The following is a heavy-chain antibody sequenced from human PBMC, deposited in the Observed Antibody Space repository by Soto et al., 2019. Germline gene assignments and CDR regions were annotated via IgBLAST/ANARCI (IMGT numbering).Heavy chain of an antibody. V-gene: IGHV5-51*01. J-gene: IGHJ4*02. CDR3: ARQTYCSSTSCYTVDS. D-gene: IGHD2-2*02. CDR1: GYSFTSYR. CDR2: IYLGDSDT. Sequence: GESRKISCKGSGYSFTSYRKGWVRQMPGKGLEWMGIIYLGDSDTRYSPSFQGQVTISADKSISTAYLQWSSLKASDTAMYYCARQTYCSSTSCYTVDSWGQGTLVTVSS.